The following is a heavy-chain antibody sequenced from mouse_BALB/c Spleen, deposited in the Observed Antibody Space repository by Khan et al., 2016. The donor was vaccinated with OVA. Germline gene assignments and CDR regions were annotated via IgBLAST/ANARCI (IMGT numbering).Heavy chain of an antibody. J-gene: IGHJ2*01. D-gene: IGHD4-1*01. CDR2: SGSGGST. CDR1: GFTFSRHA. V-gene: IGHV5-6-5*01. CDR3: ARVNGSTWVDY. Sequence: EVELVESGGGLVKPGGSLKLSCAASGFTFSRHAMSWVRQTPERRLEWVAPSGSGGSTYYPDNVKGRFTIPRDNARNILYLQMSSRRSDDSAMYYCARVNGSTWVDYWGQGTTLTVSS.